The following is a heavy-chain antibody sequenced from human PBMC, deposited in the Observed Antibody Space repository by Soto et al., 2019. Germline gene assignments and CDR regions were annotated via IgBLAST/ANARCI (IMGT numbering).Heavy chain of an antibody. J-gene: IGHJ4*02. CDR3: ARGTYYYDSSGFSAFAY. CDR2: IYHSGST. Sequence: SETLSLTCAVSGGSISSCGYSWSWMRQPPGKGLEWIGYIYHSGSTYYNPSLKSRVTISVDRSKNQFSLKLSSVTAADTAVYYCARGTYYYDSSGFSAFAYWGQGTLVTVSS. CDR1: GGSISSCGYS. V-gene: IGHV4-30-2*01. D-gene: IGHD3-22*01.